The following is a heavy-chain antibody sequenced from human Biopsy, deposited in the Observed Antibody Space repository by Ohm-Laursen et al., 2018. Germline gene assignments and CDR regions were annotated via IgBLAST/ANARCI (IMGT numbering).Heavy chain of an antibody. V-gene: IGHV4-30-4*02. Sequence: SDTLSLTCTVSGGSVRSPDHRWNWVRRAPGKGLEWIGNIYYSWTKLYNPSLSGRVTMDLDRSTNQFSLKLKSVTSADTAVYFCARAYFYGMGTSNYFLDSWGQGALVTVSS. CDR2: IYYSWTK. D-gene: IGHD3-10*01. J-gene: IGHJ4*02. CDR1: GGSVRSPDHR. CDR3: ARAYFYGMGTSNYFLDS.